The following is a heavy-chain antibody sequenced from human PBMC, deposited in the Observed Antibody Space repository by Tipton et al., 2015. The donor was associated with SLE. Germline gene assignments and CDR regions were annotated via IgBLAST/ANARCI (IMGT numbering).Heavy chain of an antibody. CDR2: IYYSGST. J-gene: IGHJ3*02. Sequence: TLSLTCTVSGVSIASSSYYWGWIRQPPGKGLEWIGSIYYSGSTYYNPSLKSRVTISVDTSKNQFSLRLSSVTAADTAVYYCARRKRIGAAFDIWGQGRMVTVSS. D-gene: IGHD3-10*01. CDR1: GVSIASSSYY. V-gene: IGHV4-39*07. CDR3: ARRKRIGAAFDI.